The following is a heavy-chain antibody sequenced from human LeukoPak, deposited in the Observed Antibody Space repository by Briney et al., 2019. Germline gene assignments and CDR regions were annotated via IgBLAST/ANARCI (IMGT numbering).Heavy chain of an antibody. Sequence: GGSLRLSCAASGFTFSSYAMSWVRQAPGKGLEWVSAISGSGGSTYYADSVKGRFTISRGNSKNTLYLQMNSLRAEDTAVYYCAKEYDSSGYYEDYFDYWGQGTLVTVSS. D-gene: IGHD3-22*01. J-gene: IGHJ4*02. CDR2: ISGSGGST. CDR3: AKEYDSSGYYEDYFDY. V-gene: IGHV3-23*01. CDR1: GFTFSSYA.